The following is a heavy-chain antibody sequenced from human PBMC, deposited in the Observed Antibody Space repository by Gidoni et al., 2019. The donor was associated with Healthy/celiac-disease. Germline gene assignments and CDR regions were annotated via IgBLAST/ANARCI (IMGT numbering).Heavy chain of an antibody. D-gene: IGHD2-2*01. V-gene: IGHV4-39*07. J-gene: IGHJ5*02. CDR3: ARDWLIVLVPVLDNWFDP. Sequence: QLQLQESGTELVKPSETLSLPGTVSGGSISSSSYYWGWIRPPPGKGLEWLGSIYYSGRTYYNPSLKSRVTISVDTSKTQFSLKLSSVTAADTAVYYCARDWLIVLVPVLDNWFDPWGQGTLVTVSS. CDR1: GGSISSSSYY. CDR2: IYYSGRT.